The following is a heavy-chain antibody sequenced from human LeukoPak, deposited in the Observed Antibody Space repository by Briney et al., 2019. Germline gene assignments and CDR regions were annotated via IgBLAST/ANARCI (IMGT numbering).Heavy chain of an antibody. D-gene: IGHD5-24*01. Sequence: PSETLSLTCSVSGYSISSGYYWGWIRQPPGKGLEWIGSIYQSGSTYYNPSLKSRVTISVDTSKNQFSLKLSSVTAADTAVYYCARIERTMWPYYFDYWGQGTLVTVSS. CDR2: IYQSGST. V-gene: IGHV4-38-2*02. CDR3: ARIERTMWPYYFDY. J-gene: IGHJ4*02. CDR1: GYSISSGYY.